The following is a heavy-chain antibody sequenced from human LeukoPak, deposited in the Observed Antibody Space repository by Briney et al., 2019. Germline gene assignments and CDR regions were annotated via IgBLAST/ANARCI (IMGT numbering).Heavy chain of an antibody. CDR1: GFTFSSYA. Sequence: GGSLRLSCAASGFTFSSYAISWVRQAPGKGLEWVSAIGGGGSSTYYADSVKGRFTISRDDSKNTLYLQMNSLRADGTAVYYCAKETSRGTTGTVDYWGQGTLVTVSS. V-gene: IGHV3-23*01. J-gene: IGHJ4*02. D-gene: IGHD1-1*01. CDR2: IGGGGSST. CDR3: AKETSRGTTGTVDY.